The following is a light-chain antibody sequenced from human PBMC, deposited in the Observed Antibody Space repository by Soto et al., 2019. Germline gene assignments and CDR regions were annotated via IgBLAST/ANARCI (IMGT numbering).Light chain of an antibody. CDR2: DTT. J-gene: IGLJ1*01. V-gene: IGLV7-46*01. CDR3: LLSYSGASV. CDR1: AGAVTSGHF. Sequence: VVTQESSLTVSPGGTVTLTCASSAGAVTSGHFPYWFQQKPGQAPRTLIYDTTKKHAWTPARFSGSLLGGKAALTLSGAQPEDEAEYYCLLSYSGASVFGTGTRSPS.